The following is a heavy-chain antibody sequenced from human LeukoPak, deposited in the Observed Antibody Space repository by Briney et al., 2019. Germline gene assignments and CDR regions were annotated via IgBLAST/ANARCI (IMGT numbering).Heavy chain of an antibody. J-gene: IGHJ5*02. CDR2: IYYSGST. Sequence: SETLSLTCSVSGGSINNYYWSWIRQPPGKGLEWIGYIYYSGSTNYNPSLKSRVTISVDTSKNQFSLKLSSVTAADTAVYYCARHSSSRFNWFDPWGQGTLVTVSS. D-gene: IGHD6-6*01. CDR1: GGSINNYY. CDR3: ARHSSSRFNWFDP. V-gene: IGHV4-59*01.